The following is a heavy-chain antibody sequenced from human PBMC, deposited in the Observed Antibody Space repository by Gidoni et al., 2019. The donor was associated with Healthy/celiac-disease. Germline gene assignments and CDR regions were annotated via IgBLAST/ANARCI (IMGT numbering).Heavy chain of an antibody. CDR3: AREGWDQAYYFDY. D-gene: IGHD1-26*01. J-gene: IGHJ4*02. V-gene: IGHV1-69*01. CDR2: IIPIFGTA. CDR1: GGTFSSYA. Sequence: QVQLVQSGAEVKKPGSSVKVSCKASGGTFSSYAISWVRQAPGHGREWMGGIIPIFGTANYAQKFQGRVTITADESTSTAYMGLSSLRSEDTAVYYCAREGWDQAYYFDYWGQGTLVTVSS.